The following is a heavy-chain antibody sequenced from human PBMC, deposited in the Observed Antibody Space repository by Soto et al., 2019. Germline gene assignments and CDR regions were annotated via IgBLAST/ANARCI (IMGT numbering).Heavy chain of an antibody. CDR1: GGTFSSYA. Sequence: SVKVSCKASGGTFSSYAISWVRQAPGQGLEWMGGIIPIFGTANYAQKFQGRVTITADESTSTAYMELSSLRSEDTAVYYCAGRLAARPPYYYYGMDVWGQGTTVTVSS. D-gene: IGHD6-6*01. CDR2: IIPIFGTA. J-gene: IGHJ6*02. CDR3: AGRLAARPPYYYYGMDV. V-gene: IGHV1-69*13.